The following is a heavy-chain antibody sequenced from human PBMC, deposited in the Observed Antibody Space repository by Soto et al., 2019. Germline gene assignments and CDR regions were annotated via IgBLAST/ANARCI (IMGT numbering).Heavy chain of an antibody. Sequence: PGGSLRLSCAASGFTFSSSAMSWVRQAPGRGLEWVSAISSSGAGSYYADSVKGRFTVSRDNSKNTLYLQMNSLRVDDTAVFYCAKGPDIALRRGPPDSWGQGTLVTVSS. CDR3: AKGPDIALRRGPPDS. CDR2: ISSSGAGS. V-gene: IGHV3-23*01. CDR1: GFTFSSSA. D-gene: IGHD6-6*01. J-gene: IGHJ4*02.